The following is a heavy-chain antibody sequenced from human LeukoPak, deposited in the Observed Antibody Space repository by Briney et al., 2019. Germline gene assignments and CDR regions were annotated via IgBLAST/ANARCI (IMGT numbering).Heavy chain of an antibody. D-gene: IGHD3-10*01. CDR3: VKVAKYYYGSETYYFFEH. CDR2: INQDGTEK. CDR1: GFTFTTYW. V-gene: IGHV3-7*01. J-gene: IGHJ4*02. Sequence: GESLRLSCAASGFTFTTYWMSWVRQLPGKGLEWVANINQDGTEKYYVDSVKGRFTISRDNAKNSLDLQMNSLRVEDTGIYYCVKVAKYYYGSETYYFFEHWGQGTPVTASS.